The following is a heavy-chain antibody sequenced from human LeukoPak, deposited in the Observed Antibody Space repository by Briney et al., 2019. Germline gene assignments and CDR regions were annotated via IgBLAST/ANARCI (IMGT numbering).Heavy chain of an antibody. CDR2: INTSGGST. CDR1: GYTFTYYY. CDR3: ARPLTSAAGSYEFVY. Sequence: ASVKVSCKASGYTFTYYYMHWVRQAPGRGLEWMAIINTSGGSTNYAQKFQGRLTVTRDTSTSTVYMELSSLRSEDTAVYYCARPLTSAAGSYEFVYWGQGTLVTVSS. D-gene: IGHD6-13*01. V-gene: IGHV1-46*01. J-gene: IGHJ4*02.